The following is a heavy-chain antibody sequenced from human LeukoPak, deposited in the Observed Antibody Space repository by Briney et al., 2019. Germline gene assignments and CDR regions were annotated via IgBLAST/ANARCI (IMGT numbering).Heavy chain of an antibody. Sequence: ASVKVSCKASGCTFTSYDINWVRQATGQGLEWMGWMNPNSGNTGYAQKFQGRVTITRNTSISTAYMELSSLRSEDTAVYYCARAPLGGYYFSHGWGQGTLVTVSS. CDR3: ARAPLGGYYFSHG. J-gene: IGHJ4*02. CDR1: GCTFTSYD. D-gene: IGHD3-3*01. V-gene: IGHV1-8*03. CDR2: MNPNSGNT.